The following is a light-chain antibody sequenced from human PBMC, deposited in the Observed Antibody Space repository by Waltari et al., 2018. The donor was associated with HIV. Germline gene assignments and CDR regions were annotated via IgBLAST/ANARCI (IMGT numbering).Light chain of an antibody. J-gene: IGLJ3*02. V-gene: IGLV1-47*01. CDR2: RNT. Sequence: QSVLTKPPSASGTPGQRVTISCSGGSFYIGSYYVYWYQQFPGTAPRLPIYRNTLRPSGVPDRFSGSKSATSASLAISGLRSEDEADYFCAAWDDSVSGRVFGGGTKLTVL. CDR3: AAWDDSVSGRV. CDR1: SFYIGSYY.